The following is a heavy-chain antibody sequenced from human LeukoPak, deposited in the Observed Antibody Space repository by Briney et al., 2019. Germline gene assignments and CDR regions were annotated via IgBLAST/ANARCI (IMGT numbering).Heavy chain of an antibody. CDR1: GFTFDDYA. V-gene: IGHV3-9*01. Sequence: GRSLRLSCAASGFTFDDYAMHWVRQAPGKGLEWVSGISWNSGSIGYADSVKGRFTISRDNAKNSLYLQMNSLRAEDTALYYCATGRDGYENAFDIWGQGTMVPVFS. CDR2: ISWNSGSI. J-gene: IGHJ3*02. D-gene: IGHD5-24*01. CDR3: ATGRDGYENAFDI.